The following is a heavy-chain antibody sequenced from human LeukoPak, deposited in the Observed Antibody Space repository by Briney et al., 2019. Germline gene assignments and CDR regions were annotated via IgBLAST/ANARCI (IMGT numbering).Heavy chain of an antibody. CDR3: AKGRRQHPSFDY. Sequence: PGRSLRLSCAASGFTFSTYGMHWVRQAPGKGLEWVAVISYDGSNEYFVDSVKGRFTISRDNSKNTLYLQMNSLRAEDTAVYYCAKGRRQHPSFDYWGQGTLVTVSS. V-gene: IGHV3-30*18. J-gene: IGHJ4*02. CDR1: GFTFSTYG. CDR2: ISYDGSNE. D-gene: IGHD6-13*01.